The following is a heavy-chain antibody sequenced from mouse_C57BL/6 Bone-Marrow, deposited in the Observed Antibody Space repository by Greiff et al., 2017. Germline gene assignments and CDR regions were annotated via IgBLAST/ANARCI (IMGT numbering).Heavy chain of an antibody. D-gene: IGHD4-1*01. CDR1: GYTFTSYW. CDR3: ARGGLTGNYFDY. CDR2: IEPNSGGT. V-gene: IGHV1-72*01. J-gene: IGHJ2*01. Sequence: QVQLQQPGAELVKPGASVKLSCKASGYTFTSYWMHWVKQRPGRGLEWIGRIEPNSGGTKDNEKFKSKATLTVVKPSSTAYMQLSRLTSEDSAVYYCARGGLTGNYFDYWGQGTTLTVSS.